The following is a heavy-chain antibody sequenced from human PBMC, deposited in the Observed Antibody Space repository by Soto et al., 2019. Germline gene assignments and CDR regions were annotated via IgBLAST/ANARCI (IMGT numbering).Heavy chain of an antibody. CDR2: INHSGST. J-gene: IGHJ4*02. Sequence: QVQLQQWGAGLLKPSETLSLTCAVYGGSFSGYYWSWIRQPPGKRLEWIGEINHSGSTNYNPSLKSRVTISVDTSKNQFSLKLSSVTAADTAVYYCARHANEYSSSRGFDYWGQGTLVTVSS. D-gene: IGHD6-6*01. V-gene: IGHV4-34*01. CDR3: ARHANEYSSSRGFDY. CDR1: GGSFSGYY.